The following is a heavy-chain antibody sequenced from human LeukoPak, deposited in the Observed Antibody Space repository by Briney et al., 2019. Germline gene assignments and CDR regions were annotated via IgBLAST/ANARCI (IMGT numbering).Heavy chain of an antibody. CDR1: GGSISSYY. J-gene: IGHJ2*01. V-gene: IGHV4-59*01. CDR3: ARRGRLWYFDL. CDR2: IYYSGST. D-gene: IGHD2-15*01. Sequence: PSETLSLTCTVSGGSISSYYWSWIRQPPGKGLEWIGYIYYSGSTNYNPSLKSRVTISVDTSKNQFSLKLSSVTAADTAVYYCARRGRLWYFDLWGRGTLVTVSS.